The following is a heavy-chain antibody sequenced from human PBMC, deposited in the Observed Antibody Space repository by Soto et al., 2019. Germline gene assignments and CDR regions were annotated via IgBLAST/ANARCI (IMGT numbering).Heavy chain of an antibody. V-gene: IGHV1-24*01. D-gene: IGHD3-22*01. CDR3: ATDRTYYYDSSGYRSDAFDI. CDR1: GYTLTELS. J-gene: IGHJ3*02. Sequence: VKVSCKVSGYTLTELSMHWVRQAPGKGLEWMGGFDPEDGETIYAQKFQGRVTMTEDTSTDTAYMELSSLRSEDTAVYYCATDRTYYYDSSGYRSDAFDIWGQGTMVTVSS. CDR2: FDPEDGET.